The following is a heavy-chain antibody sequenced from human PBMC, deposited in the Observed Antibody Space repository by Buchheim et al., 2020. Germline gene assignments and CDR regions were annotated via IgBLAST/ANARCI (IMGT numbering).Heavy chain of an antibody. J-gene: IGHJ4*02. D-gene: IGHD5-18*01. CDR1: GGSFSGYY. V-gene: IGHV4-34*01. CDR2: INHSGST. Sequence: QVQLQQWGAGLLKPSETLSLTCAVYGGSFSGYYWSWIRQPPGKGLEWIGEINHSGSTNYNPSLKSRVTISVDTSKNQFSLKLSSVTAADTAVYYCARQMSRYSYKSPPFDYWGQGTL. CDR3: ARQMSRYSYKSPPFDY.